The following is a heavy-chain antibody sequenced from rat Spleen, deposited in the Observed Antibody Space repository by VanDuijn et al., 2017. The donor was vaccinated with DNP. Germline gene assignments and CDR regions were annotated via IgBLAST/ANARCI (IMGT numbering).Heavy chain of an antibody. CDR3: TTGYRYNY. CDR1: GFTFNYFW. Sequence: EVQLVDSGGGLVQPERSLKLSCVASGFTFNYFWMYWIRQAPGKGLEWIASISTDGGTTYYPDSVKGRFTISRDNAKSSLYLQMDSLRSEDTATYYCTTGYRYNYWGQGVMVTVSS. CDR2: ISTDGGTT. J-gene: IGHJ2*01. D-gene: IGHD1-5*01. V-gene: IGHV5-31*01.